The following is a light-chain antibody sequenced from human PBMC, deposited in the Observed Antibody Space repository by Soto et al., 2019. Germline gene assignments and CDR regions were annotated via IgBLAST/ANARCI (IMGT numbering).Light chain of an antibody. V-gene: IGKV3-15*01. CDR3: QQRSNWPIT. CDR1: QSVSNT. CDR2: DAS. J-gene: IGKJ5*01. Sequence: EIVMTQSPATLSVSPGERATLSCRASQSVSNTLAWYQQKPGQAPRLLIYDASTRATGIPARFSGSGSGTEFTLTISSLEPEDFAVYYCQQRSNWPITFGQGTRLEIK.